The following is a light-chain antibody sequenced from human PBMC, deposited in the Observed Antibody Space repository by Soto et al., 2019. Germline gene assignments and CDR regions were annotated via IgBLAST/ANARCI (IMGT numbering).Light chain of an antibody. CDR3: QHYGNSPPMYT. Sequence: DIVLTQSPGTLSLSPGERATLSCRASQSVSNTYLAWYQQKPGQAPRLLIFGASSRATGIPDRFSGSVSGTDFTLTISRLEPDDFAVYYCQHYGNSPPMYTFGQGTKLEIK. J-gene: IGKJ2*01. CDR2: GAS. CDR1: QSVSNTY. V-gene: IGKV3-20*01.